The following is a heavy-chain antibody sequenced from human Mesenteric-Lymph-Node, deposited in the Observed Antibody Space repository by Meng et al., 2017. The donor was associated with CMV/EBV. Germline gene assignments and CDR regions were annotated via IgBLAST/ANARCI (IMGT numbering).Heavy chain of an antibody. CDR2: ISSSGSTI. D-gene: IGHD2-2*01. Sequence: GESLKISCKVSGFSVGISHMNWVRQAPGKGLEWVSYISSSGSTIYYADSVKGRFTISRDNAKNSLYLQMSSLRAEDTAVYYCASSSTNGMDVWGQGTTVTVSS. J-gene: IGHJ6*02. CDR3: ASSSTNGMDV. CDR1: GFSVGISH. V-gene: IGHV3-48*04.